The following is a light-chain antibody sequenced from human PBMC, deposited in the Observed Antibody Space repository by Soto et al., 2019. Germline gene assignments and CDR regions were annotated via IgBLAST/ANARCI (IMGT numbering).Light chain of an antibody. Sequence: EIVMTQSPGTLSVSPGERATLSCRASQSVSSNLAWYQQKPGQAPRLLISGASTRATGIPARLIGSGSGTEFTLTISSLQSEDSAVYYCQQYNNWPPTFGQGTKVEIK. V-gene: IGKV3-15*01. CDR1: QSVSSN. J-gene: IGKJ1*01. CDR2: GAS. CDR3: QQYNNWPPT.